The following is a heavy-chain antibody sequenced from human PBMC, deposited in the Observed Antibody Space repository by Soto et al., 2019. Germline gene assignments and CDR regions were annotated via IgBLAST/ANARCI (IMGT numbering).Heavy chain of an antibody. J-gene: IGHJ3*02. V-gene: IGHV3-48*01. D-gene: IGHD3-3*01. CDR2: IGIGSSTT. Sequence: GGSLRLSCAASGFTFRNYGMNWVRQAPGKGLEWVSYIGIGSSTTYYADSVKGRFTISRDNAKNMLYLQMNSLRVEDTAVYYCAREVRVRGFAFDIWGQGTMVTVSS. CDR1: GFTFRNYG. CDR3: AREVRVRGFAFDI.